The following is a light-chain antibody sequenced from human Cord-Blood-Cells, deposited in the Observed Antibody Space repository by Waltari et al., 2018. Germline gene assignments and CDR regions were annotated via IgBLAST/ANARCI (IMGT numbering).Light chain of an antibody. CDR3: QQYDNLPPYT. V-gene: IGKV1-33*01. J-gene: IGKJ2*01. Sequence: DIQMTQSPSSLSASVEDRVTITCQASQDISNYLNWYQQKPGKAPKLLIYDASNLETGVPSRFSGSGSGTDFTFTISSLQPEDIATYYCQQYDNLPPYTFGQGTSWRSN. CDR2: DAS. CDR1: QDISNY.